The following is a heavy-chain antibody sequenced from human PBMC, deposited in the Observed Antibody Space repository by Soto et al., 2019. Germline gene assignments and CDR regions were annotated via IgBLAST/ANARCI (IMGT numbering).Heavy chain of an antibody. Sequence: QVQLVQSGAEVKKRGSSVKISCKASGGSVRSNALSGVRQAPGQGLEWMGRIIPIFGIANYAQRFQGRVTITADESTGTAYMELSSLRSEDTDVYYCARVGEDCGGAFPQYFQHWGQGTLVTVSS. CDR2: IIPIFGIA. V-gene: IGHV1-69*15. J-gene: IGHJ1*01. CDR3: ARVGEDCGGAFPQYFQH. D-gene: IGHD2-21*01. CDR1: GGSVRSNA.